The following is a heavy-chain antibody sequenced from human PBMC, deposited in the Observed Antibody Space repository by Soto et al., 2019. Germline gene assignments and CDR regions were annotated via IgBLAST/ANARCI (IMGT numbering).Heavy chain of an antibody. V-gene: IGHV4-61*01. CDR3: ARGGAVADYYFDY. CDR1: GGSVSSGSYY. Sequence: SETLSLTCTVSGGSVSSGSYYWSWIRQPPGKGLEWIGYIYYSGSTNYNPSLKSRVTISVDTSKNQFSLKLSSVTAADTAVYYCARGGAVADYYFDYWGQGTLVTVS. D-gene: IGHD6-19*01. CDR2: IYYSGST. J-gene: IGHJ4*02.